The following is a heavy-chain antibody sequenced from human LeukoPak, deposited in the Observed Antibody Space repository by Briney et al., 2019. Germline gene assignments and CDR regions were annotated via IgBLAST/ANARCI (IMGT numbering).Heavy chain of an antibody. CDR2: IGAGGTFT. CDR3: AKDLDYTTDGYYFDY. D-gene: IGHD4-11*01. J-gene: IGHJ4*02. Sequence: GGSLRLSCTASGFTFSSYAMNWVRQAPGKGLEWVSGIGAGGTFTYYADSVKGRLTIFRDNSRNTLYLQMNSLRADDTAVYYCAKDLDYTTDGYYFDYWGQGTLVTVSS. CDR1: GFTFSSYA. V-gene: IGHV3-23*01.